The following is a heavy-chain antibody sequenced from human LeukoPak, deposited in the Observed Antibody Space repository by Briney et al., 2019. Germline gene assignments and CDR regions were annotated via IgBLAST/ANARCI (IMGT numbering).Heavy chain of an antibody. V-gene: IGHV3-23*01. CDR1: GITLSNYG. CDR2: ISDRGGST. Sequence: PGGSLRLSCAVSGITLSNYGMSWVRQAPGKGLQWVAGISDRGGSTNYADSVKGRFTISRDNSKNTLYLQMNSLRAEDRAVYFWAKRGVVIRAVIIVGFHKEAYYFDSWGQGALVTVSS. J-gene: IGHJ4*02. CDR3: AKRGVVIRAVIIVGFHKEAYYFDS. D-gene: IGHD3-10*01.